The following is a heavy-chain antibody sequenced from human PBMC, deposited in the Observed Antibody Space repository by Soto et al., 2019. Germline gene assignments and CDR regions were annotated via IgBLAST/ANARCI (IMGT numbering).Heavy chain of an antibody. J-gene: IGHJ6*03. D-gene: IGHD2-2*01. CDR3: ARLGYCSSTSCYGDYYYYYYMDV. V-gene: IGHV5-51*01. Sequence: PGESLKISCKGSGYSFTSYWIGWVRQMTEKELEWIRIIYPGDSDTRYSPSFQGQVTISADKSISTAYLQWSSLKASDTVMYYCARLGYCSSTSCYGDYYYYYYMDVWGKGSTVTVSS. CDR2: IYPGDSDT. CDR1: GYSFTSYW.